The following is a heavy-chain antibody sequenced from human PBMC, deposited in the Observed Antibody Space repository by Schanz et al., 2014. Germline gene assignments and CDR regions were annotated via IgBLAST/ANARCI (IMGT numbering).Heavy chain of an antibody. J-gene: IGHJ4*02. CDR2: IGYDGSEK. D-gene: IGHD5-12*01. Sequence: VQLLESGGGLVQPGGSLRLSCAASGFIFSAYTMNWVRQAPGKGLEWVANIGYDGSEKYYVDSVKGRFTISRDNSKNSLYLQMDSLRSEDTALYYCAKNRAGGYESFLDSWGQGTLVTVSS. V-gene: IGHV3-30*02. CDR1: GFIFSAYT. CDR3: AKNRAGGYESFLDS.